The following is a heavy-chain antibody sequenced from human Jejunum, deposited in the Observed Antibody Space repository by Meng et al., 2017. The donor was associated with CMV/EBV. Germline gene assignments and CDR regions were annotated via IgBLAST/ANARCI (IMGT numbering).Heavy chain of an antibody. CDR2: IKKDGSEK. CDR1: GFTFSTYW. V-gene: IGHV3-7*01. J-gene: IGHJ4*02. Sequence: SCAASGFTFSTYWMTWVRQAPGKGLEWVANIKKDGSEKYYVDSVKGRFTISRDNAKNSLYLQMNSLRVEDTAVYYCARDCRREQLFDYWGQGTLVTVSS. D-gene: IGHD6-13*01. CDR3: ARDCRREQLFDY.